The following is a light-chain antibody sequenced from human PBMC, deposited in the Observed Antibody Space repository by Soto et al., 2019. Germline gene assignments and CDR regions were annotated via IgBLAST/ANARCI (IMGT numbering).Light chain of an antibody. CDR1: QSVSSN. Sequence: EIVLPQSPATLSLSPGERSTLSCRASQSVSSNLAWYQQKPGQAPRLLIYGASTRATGIPARFSGSGSGTEFTLTISSLQSEDSAVYYCHQYNNWLALTFGGGTKVDIK. CDR3: HQYNNWLALT. CDR2: GAS. V-gene: IGKV3-15*01. J-gene: IGKJ4*01.